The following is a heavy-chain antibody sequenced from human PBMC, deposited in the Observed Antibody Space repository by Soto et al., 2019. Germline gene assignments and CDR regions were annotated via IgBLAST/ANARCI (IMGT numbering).Heavy chain of an antibody. V-gene: IGHV1-18*01. D-gene: IGHD4-17*01. CDR3: ARDKSTVARGYYYYGMDV. Sequence: QVQLVQSGAEVKKPGASVKVSCKASGYTFTSYGISWVRQAPGQGLEWMGWISAYNGNTNYAQKLQGIVTMTTDTSTSSAYMELRSLKSDDTAVYYCARDKSTVARGYYYYGMDVWGQGTTVTVSS. CDR1: GYTFTSYG. J-gene: IGHJ6*02. CDR2: ISAYNGNT.